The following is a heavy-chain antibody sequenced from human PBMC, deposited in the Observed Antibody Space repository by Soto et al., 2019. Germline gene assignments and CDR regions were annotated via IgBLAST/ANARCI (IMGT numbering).Heavy chain of an antibody. CDR3: ARGGLAARKGRWFDP. CDR2: IHYSGST. J-gene: IGHJ5*02. Sequence: PSETLSLTCTVSGDSISSYYWGWIRQPPGKGLEWIGYIHYSGSTNYNPSLKSRVTISVDTPKNQFSLKVNSMTAADTAVYYCARGGLAARKGRWFDPWGQGTLVTDSS. CDR1: GDSISSYY. D-gene: IGHD6-6*01. V-gene: IGHV4-59*01.